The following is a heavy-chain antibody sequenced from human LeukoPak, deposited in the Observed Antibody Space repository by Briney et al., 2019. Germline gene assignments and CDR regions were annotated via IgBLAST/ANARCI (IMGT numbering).Heavy chain of an antibody. CDR1: GESFTDYN. D-gene: IGHD3-16*02. V-gene: IGHV4-34*01. CDR2: INHRRST. CDR3: ARLSLNGGGIDP. Sequence: SETLSLTCNAYGESFTDYNWTWIRQPPGKGLEWIGEINHRRSTNYNPSLKTRVTISLDTSKKQLSLKVTSVTAADMAVYYCARLSLNGGGIDPWGQGTLVTVSS. J-gene: IGHJ5*02.